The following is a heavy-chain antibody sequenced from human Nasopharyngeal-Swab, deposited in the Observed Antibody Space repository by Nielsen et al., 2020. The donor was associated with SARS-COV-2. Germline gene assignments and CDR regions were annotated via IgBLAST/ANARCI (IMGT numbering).Heavy chain of an antibody. V-gene: IGHV3-30*04. CDR2: ISHDGSKK. D-gene: IGHD6-13*01. CDR1: EFTFSSYA. J-gene: IGHJ4*02. CDR3: ARDGSSWYEGYYCDN. Sequence: GGSLRLSCAASEFTFSSYAMHWVRQASGKGLEWVAVISHDGSKKYYGDSVEGRFIISRDNSKNTLYLQMNSLRAEDTAVYYCARDGSSWYEGYYCDNWGQGTLVTVSS.